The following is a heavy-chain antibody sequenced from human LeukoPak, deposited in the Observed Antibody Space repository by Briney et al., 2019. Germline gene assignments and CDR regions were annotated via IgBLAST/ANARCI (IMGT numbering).Heavy chain of an antibody. D-gene: IGHD2-15*01. CDR2: IKSKTDGGTT. CDR1: GFTFSNAW. V-gene: IGHV3-15*01. J-gene: IGHJ4*02. Sequence: GGSLRLSCAASGFTFSNAWMSWVRQAPGKGLEWVGSIKSKTDGGTTDYAAPVKGRFTISRDDSKNTLYLQMNSLKTEDTAVYYCTAELGYCSGGSCYDYWGQGTLVTVSS. CDR3: TAELGYCSGGSCYDY.